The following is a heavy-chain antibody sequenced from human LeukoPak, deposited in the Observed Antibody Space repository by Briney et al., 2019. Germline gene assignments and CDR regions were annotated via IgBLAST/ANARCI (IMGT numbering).Heavy chain of an antibody. CDR3: ARGDPPELLWFGELLIAYDY. J-gene: IGHJ4*02. CDR1: GFTFSSYG. CDR2: ISGSGGST. D-gene: IGHD3-10*01. V-gene: IGHV3-23*01. Sequence: PGGTLRLSCAASGFTFSSYGMSWVRQAPGKGLEWVSAISGSGGSTYYADSVKGRFTISRDNSKNTLYLQMNSLRAEDTAVYYCARGDPPELLWFGELLIAYDYWGQGTLVTVSS.